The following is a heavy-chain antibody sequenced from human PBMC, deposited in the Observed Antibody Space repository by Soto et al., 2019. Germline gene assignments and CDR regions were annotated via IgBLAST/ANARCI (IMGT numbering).Heavy chain of an antibody. CDR2: IKQDGSEK. V-gene: IGHV3-7*01. D-gene: IGHD4-17*01. CDR3: ATEGHSVPLDY. Sequence: EVQLVESGGGLVQPGGSLRLSCAASGFTFSIYWMSWVRQAPGKRLEWVANIKQDGSEKYYVDSVKGRFTISRDNAKNSLYLQMNSLRAEDTAVYYCATEGHSVPLDYWGQGTLVTVSS. J-gene: IGHJ4*02. CDR1: GFTFSIYW.